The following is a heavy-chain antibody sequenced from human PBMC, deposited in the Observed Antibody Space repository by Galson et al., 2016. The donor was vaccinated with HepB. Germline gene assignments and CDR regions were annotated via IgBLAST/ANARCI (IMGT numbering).Heavy chain of an antibody. CDR3: ARDRTYGDWYFDV. J-gene: IGHJ2*01. D-gene: IGHD3-16*01. CDR2: ISSTNI. Sequence: SLRLSCAASGFSFSSYAMNWVRQAPGKGLEWVSYISSTNIYYSDSVKGRFTISRDNAKNSLFLQMNSLRAEDTAVYYCARDRTYGDWYFDVWGRGTLVTVSS. V-gene: IGHV3-21*01. CDR1: GFSFSSYA.